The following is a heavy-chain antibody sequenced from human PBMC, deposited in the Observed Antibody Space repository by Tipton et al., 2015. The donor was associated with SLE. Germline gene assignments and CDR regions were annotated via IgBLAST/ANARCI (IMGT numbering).Heavy chain of an antibody. J-gene: IGHJ4*02. CDR2: TYYSGNT. Sequence: GLVKPSETLSLTCTVSGGSISSTIYYWGWIRQPPGKGLEWIGTTYYSGNTYCNPSLKSRVTISLDTSKNQFSLKLSSVTAADTAVFYCTRVTGHSSGWYGWVDYWGQGTLVTVSS. CDR3: TRVTGHSSGWYGWVDY. V-gene: IGHV4-39*07. CDR1: GGSISSTIYY. D-gene: IGHD6-19*01.